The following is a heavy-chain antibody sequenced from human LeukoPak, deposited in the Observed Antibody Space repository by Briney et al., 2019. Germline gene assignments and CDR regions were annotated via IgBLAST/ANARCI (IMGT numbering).Heavy chain of an antibody. Sequence: GESLKISCKGSGYTFTTYWIGWVRQMPGKGLEWMGIIYPGDSDSRYSPSFQGQVRFSADKSISTAYLQWRSLRASDTAMYFCARGDGDYDYWGQGTLVTVSS. CDR3: ARGDGDYDY. CDR1: GYTFTTYW. V-gene: IGHV5-51*01. D-gene: IGHD4-17*01. J-gene: IGHJ4*02. CDR2: IYPGDSDS.